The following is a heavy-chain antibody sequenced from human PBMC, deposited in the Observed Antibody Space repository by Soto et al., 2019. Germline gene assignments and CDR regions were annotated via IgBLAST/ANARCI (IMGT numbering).Heavy chain of an antibody. J-gene: IGHJ6*02. CDR2: IYPGDSDT. V-gene: IGHV5-51*01. Sequence: GESLKISCKGSGYSFTSYWIGWVRQMPGKGLEWMGIIYPGDSDTRYSPSFQGQVTISADKSISTAYLQWSSLKASDTAMYYCARAESKSRAFHYYYGMDVWGQGTTVTVS. CDR3: ARAESKSRAFHYYYGMDV. CDR1: GYSFTSYW.